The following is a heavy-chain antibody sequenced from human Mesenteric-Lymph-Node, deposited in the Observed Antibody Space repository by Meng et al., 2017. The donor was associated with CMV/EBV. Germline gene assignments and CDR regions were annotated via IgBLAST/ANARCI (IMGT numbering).Heavy chain of an antibody. V-gene: IGHV1-8*03. D-gene: IGHD3-3*01. CDR3: ARANDFWSGQMDV. J-gene: IGHJ6*02. CDR2: MNPDSDDT. CDR1: GYTFTGFD. Sequence: ASVKVSCKASGYTFTGFDIHWVRQATGQGLEWMGWMNPDSDDTGYAQKFQGRVTITRDTSIRTAYMELSNLRSEDTAVYYCARANDFWSGQMDVWGQGTTVTVSS.